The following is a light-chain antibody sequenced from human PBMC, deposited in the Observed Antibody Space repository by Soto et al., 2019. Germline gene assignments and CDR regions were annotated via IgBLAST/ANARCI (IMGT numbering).Light chain of an antibody. J-gene: IGKJ1*01. Sequence: PGDRATLSCRASQSLSVSYIAWHQQKPGQAPRLLIYSTSTRAAGIPDRFTGRGSGTHFTLAISRLEPEDFAVYYCHQFGDSPQTFGQGTTVEV. CDR3: HQFGDSPQT. CDR1: QSLSVSY. CDR2: STS. V-gene: IGKV3-20*01.